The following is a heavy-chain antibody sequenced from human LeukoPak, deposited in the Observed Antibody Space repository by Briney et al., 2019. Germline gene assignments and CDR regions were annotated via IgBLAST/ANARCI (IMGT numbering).Heavy chain of an antibody. V-gene: IGHV3-21*01. D-gene: IGHD2-2*01. Sequence: PGGSRRLSCAASGFTFSSYSMNWVRQAPGKGLEWVSSISSSSSYIYYADSVKGRFTISRDNAKNSLYLQMNSLRAEDTAVYYCARAREWCSSTSRYDDAFDIWGQGTMVTVSS. CDR1: GFTFSSYS. CDR2: ISSSSSYI. CDR3: ARAREWCSSTSRYDDAFDI. J-gene: IGHJ3*02.